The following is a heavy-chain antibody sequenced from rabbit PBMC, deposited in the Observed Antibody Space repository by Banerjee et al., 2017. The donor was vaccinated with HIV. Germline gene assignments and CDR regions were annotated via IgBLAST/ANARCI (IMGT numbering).Heavy chain of an antibody. CDR1: GFSFSNGYV. D-gene: IGHD4-1*01. CDR3: ARDLAGVIGWNFNL. V-gene: IGHV1S45*01. J-gene: IGHJ4*01. CDR2: IYAGSSGST. Sequence: QEQLEESGGGLVKPEGSLTLTCKASGFSFSNGYVMCWVRQAPGKGLEWIACIYAGSSGSTYYASWAKGRFTISKTSSTTVTLQMTSLTAADTATYFCARDLAGVIGWNFNLWGQGTLVTVS.